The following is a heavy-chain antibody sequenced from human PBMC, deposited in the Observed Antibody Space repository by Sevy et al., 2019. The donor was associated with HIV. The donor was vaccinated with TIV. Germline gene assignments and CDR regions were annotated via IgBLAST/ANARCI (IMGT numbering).Heavy chain of an antibody. Sequence: ASVKVSCKVSGYTLTKLSMHWVRQAPGKGLEWMGRFDPEDGETIFAQKFQGRVTMTEDTSTDTAYMELSSQRSEDTAVYYCAAAREYYEDSSGYLDYWGQGTLVTVSS. V-gene: IGHV1-24*01. J-gene: IGHJ4*02. CDR1: GYTLTKLS. CDR3: AAAREYYEDSSGYLDY. CDR2: FDPEDGET. D-gene: IGHD3-22*01.